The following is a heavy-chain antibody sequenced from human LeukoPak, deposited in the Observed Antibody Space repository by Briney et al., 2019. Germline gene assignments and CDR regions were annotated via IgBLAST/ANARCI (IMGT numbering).Heavy chain of an antibody. CDR2: IKSGDSNT. Sequence: GGSLRLSCAASGFSFSSYCMHWVRQVPGKGLEWVSRIKSGDSNTYYADSVKGRFTISRDNAKNTLFLQMNSLRAEDTAVYHCSTIRPDYWGQGNLVTVSS. CDR1: GFSFSSYC. J-gene: IGHJ4*02. V-gene: IGHV3-74*01. D-gene: IGHD3-3*01. CDR3: STIRPDY.